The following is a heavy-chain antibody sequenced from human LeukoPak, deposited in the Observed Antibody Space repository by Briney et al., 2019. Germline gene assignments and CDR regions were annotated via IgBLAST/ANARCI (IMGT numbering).Heavy chain of an antibody. V-gene: IGHV1-8*01. D-gene: IGHD3-10*01. Sequence: ASVKVSCKASGYTFTSYDINWVRQATGQGLEWMGWMNPNSGNTGYAQKFQGRVTMTRNTSISTAYMELSSLRSEDTAVYYCAREVYGSGSYYENSANWFDPWGQGTLVTVSS. J-gene: IGHJ5*02. CDR1: GYTFTSYD. CDR3: AREVYGSGSYYENSANWFDP. CDR2: MNPNSGNT.